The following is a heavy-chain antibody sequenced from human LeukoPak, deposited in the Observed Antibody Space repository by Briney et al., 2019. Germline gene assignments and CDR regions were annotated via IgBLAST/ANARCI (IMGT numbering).Heavy chain of an antibody. J-gene: IGHJ4*02. CDR2: INPNSSAT. CDR3: VRGDTDWPFNV. Sequence: ASVKVSCKASGGTFSSYAISWVRQAPGQGLEWMGWINPNSSATNYAQKFQDRVTMTRDTSISTAYMELSRLRSDDTAVYFCVRGDTDWPFNVWGQGTLVTVSS. V-gene: IGHV1-2*02. CDR1: GGTFSSYA. D-gene: IGHD3-9*01.